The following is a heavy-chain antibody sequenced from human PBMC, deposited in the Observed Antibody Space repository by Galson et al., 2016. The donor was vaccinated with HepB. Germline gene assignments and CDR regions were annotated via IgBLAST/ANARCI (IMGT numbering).Heavy chain of an antibody. D-gene: IGHD3-3*01. Sequence: SVKVSCKASNYTFSNYGVSWLRQAPGQGLERMGWISVYNGNTLYAQKFQGRVTMTTETSTSTAYMELRSLRPDDTAVYYCAGASTPYDRFDPWGQGTLVTVSS. CDR1: NYTFSNYG. J-gene: IGHJ5*02. V-gene: IGHV1-18*01. CDR3: AGASTPYDRFDP. CDR2: ISVYNGNT.